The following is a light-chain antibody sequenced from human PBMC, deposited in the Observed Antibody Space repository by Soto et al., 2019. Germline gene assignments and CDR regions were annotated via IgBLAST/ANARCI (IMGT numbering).Light chain of an antibody. V-gene: IGKV1-9*01. CDR3: QQLNSYPVT. Sequence: DIQLTQSPSFLSASVGDRVTITCRASQGLNSYFAWYQQKPGKAPKLLLYATSTLQSVFPSRFSGSGSGAEFTLTITSLQPEDIATYDGQQLNSYPVTFGGGTKVEIK. J-gene: IGKJ4*01. CDR2: ATS. CDR1: QGLNSY.